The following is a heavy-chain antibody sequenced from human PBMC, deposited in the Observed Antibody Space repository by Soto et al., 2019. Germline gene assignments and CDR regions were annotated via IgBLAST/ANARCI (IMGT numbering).Heavy chain of an antibody. D-gene: IGHD3-3*01. CDR3: AKSDRGVFGVVMSPALDPLDV. CDR2: ISYDGDYT. J-gene: IGHJ3*01. Sequence: QVQLVESGGGVVQPGRSLTLSFVVSGVTFRTYGIHWVRQAPGKGLEWVALISYDGDYTSYADSVKGRFTISRDNSKNTIYLQLTSLGAEDTALYYCAKSDRGVFGVVMSPALDPLDVWGQGTMVAVSS. CDR1: GVTFRTYG. V-gene: IGHV3-30*18.